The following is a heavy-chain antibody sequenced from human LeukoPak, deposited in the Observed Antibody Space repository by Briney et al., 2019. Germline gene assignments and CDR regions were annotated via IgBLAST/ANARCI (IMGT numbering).Heavy chain of an antibody. CDR3: ARGRVSSSTWYSTYYYYFYMDV. V-gene: IGHV4-59*01. J-gene: IGHJ6*03. CDR2: IDYSGST. Sequence: KSSETLSLTCTVSGGSISSYYWSWIRQPPGKGLEWIGYIDYSGSTTYNPSLNGRVSISRDTTKNLFSLRLRSVTAADTAVYFCARGRVSSSTWYSTYYYYFYMDVWGKGTTVTVSS. CDR1: GGSISSYY. D-gene: IGHD1-1*01.